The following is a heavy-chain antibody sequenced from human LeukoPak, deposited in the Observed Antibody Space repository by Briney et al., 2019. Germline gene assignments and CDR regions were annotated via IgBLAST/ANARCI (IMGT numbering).Heavy chain of an antibody. CDR1: GFTFSSYG. D-gene: IGHD3-16*02. Sequence: GGSLRLSCAASGFTFSSYGMSWVRQAPGKGLEWVANIKEDGTEKYYVDSVKGRFTISRHNAKSSLYLQMNSLRAEDTAVYYCARVPAGVIGMKDAFDIWGQGTMVTVSS. V-gene: IGHV3-7*01. J-gene: IGHJ3*02. CDR2: IKEDGTEK. CDR3: ARVPAGVIGMKDAFDI.